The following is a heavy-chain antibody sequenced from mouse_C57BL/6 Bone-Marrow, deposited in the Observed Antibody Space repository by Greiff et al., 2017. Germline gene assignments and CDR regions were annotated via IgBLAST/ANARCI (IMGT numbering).Heavy chain of an antibody. J-gene: IGHJ2*01. CDR2: IDPENGDT. CDR1: GFNIKDDY. Sequence: EVQVVESGAELVRPGASVKLSCTASGFNIKDDYMHWVKQRPEQGLEWIGWIDPENGDTEYASKFQGKATIPADTSSNTAYLQLSSLTSEDTAVYYCTTVVHYWGQGTTLTVSS. V-gene: IGHV14-4*01. D-gene: IGHD1-1*01. CDR3: TTVVHY.